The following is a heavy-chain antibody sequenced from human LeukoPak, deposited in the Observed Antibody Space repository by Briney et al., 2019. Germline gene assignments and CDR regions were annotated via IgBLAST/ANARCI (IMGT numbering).Heavy chain of an antibody. Sequence: WASVKVSCKASGYTFTGYYMHWVRQAPGQGLEWMGWINPNSGGTNYAQKFQGRVTMTRDTSISTAYMELSRLRSDDTAVYYCARGPDVLRFLEWLLLQAFDYWGQGTLVTVSS. CDR3: ARGPDVLRFLEWLLLQAFDY. V-gene: IGHV1-2*02. J-gene: IGHJ4*02. CDR2: INPNSGGT. CDR1: GYTFTGYY. D-gene: IGHD3-3*01.